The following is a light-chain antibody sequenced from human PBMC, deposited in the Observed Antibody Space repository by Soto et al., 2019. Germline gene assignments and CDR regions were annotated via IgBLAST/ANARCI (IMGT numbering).Light chain of an antibody. CDR1: SSDVGGYNY. V-gene: IGLV2-11*01. Sequence: QSVRTQPRSVSVSPGQSVTSSCTGTSSDVGGYNYVSWYQQHPGKAPKLMIYDVNKRPSGVPDRFSGSKSGNTASLAISGLQTEDEADYYCCSYAGSYTYVFGTGTKVTVL. J-gene: IGLJ1*01. CDR2: DVN. CDR3: CSYAGSYTYV.